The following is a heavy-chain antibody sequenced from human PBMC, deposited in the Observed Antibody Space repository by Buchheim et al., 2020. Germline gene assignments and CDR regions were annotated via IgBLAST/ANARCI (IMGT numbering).Heavy chain of an antibody. CDR2: ISYDGSNK. CDR3: AKDWSYGDSLIGMDV. Sequence: QVQLVESGGGVVQPGRSLRLSCAASGFTFSSYGMHWVRQAPGKGLEWVAVISYDGSNKYYADSVKGRFTISRDNSKNTLYLQMNSLRAEDMAVYYCAKDWSYGDSLIGMDVWGQGTT. D-gene: IGHD4-17*01. V-gene: IGHV3-30*18. CDR1: GFTFSSYG. J-gene: IGHJ6*02.